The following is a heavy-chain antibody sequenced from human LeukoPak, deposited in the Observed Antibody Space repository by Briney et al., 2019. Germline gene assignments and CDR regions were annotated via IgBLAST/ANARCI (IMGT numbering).Heavy chain of an antibody. J-gene: IGHJ4*02. CDR2: INHSGNT. CDR3: ARVAMGDGYSRSAFDY. V-gene: IGHV4-34*01. CDR1: GGSFSDYY. Sequence: PSETLSLTCAVYGGSFSDYYWSWIRQPPGMGLEWIGEINHSGNTNYNPSLKSRVTISVDTSKNQLSLKVRSVTAADTAVYYCARVAMGDGYSRSAFDYWGQGTLVTVSS. D-gene: IGHD5-24*01.